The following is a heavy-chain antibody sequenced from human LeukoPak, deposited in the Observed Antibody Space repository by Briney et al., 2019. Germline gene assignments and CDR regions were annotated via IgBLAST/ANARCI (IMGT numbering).Heavy chain of an antibody. Sequence: GASVKVSCKASGYTFTAYYMHWVRQAPGQGLEWMGWINSNSGGTNFAQKFQGRVTMTRDTSISTAYMELSSLRSDDTAVYYCARGEKVATMIVTGYRGQGTLVTVSS. V-gene: IGHV1-2*02. J-gene: IGHJ4*02. CDR1: GYTFTAYY. CDR2: INSNSGGT. D-gene: IGHD3-22*01. CDR3: ARGEKVATMIVTGY.